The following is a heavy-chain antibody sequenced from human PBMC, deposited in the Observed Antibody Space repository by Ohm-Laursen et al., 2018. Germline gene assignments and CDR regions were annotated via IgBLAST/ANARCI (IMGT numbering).Heavy chain of an antibody. J-gene: IGHJ5*02. CDR2: ISGSGGST. V-gene: IGHV3-23*01. CDR3: AKDTGSYYINWFDP. D-gene: IGHD3-10*01. Sequence: GSLRLSCTASGFTFSSYAMSWVRQAPGKGLEWVSAISGSGGSTYYADSVKGRFTISRDNSKNTLYLQMNSLRAEDMAVYYCAKDTGSYYINWFDPWGQGTLVTVSS. CDR1: GFTFSSYA.